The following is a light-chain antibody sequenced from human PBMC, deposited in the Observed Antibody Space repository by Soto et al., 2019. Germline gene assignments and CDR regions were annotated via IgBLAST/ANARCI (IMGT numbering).Light chain of an antibody. J-gene: IGLJ1*01. Sequence: QSVLTQPASVSGSPGQSITISCTGTSSDVGGYNYVSWYQQHAGKAPKLMIYEVSNRPSGVSNRFSGSKSGNTASLTISGLQPGDEADYYCSSYTTSSSYVFGTGTKFTVL. V-gene: IGLV2-14*01. CDR2: EVS. CDR1: SSDVGGYNY. CDR3: SSYTTSSSYV.